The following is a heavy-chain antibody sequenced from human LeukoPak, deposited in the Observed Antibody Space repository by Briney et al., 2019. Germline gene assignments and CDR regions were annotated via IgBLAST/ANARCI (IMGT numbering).Heavy chain of an antibody. CDR1: GFTFSSYA. Sequence: GGSLRLSCAASGFTFSSYAMSWVRQAPGKGLEWVSAISGSGGSTYYADSVKGRFTISRDNSKNTLYLQMNSLRAEDTAVYYCAEHRSSIAVAGTYDSWGQGNLVTVSS. V-gene: IGHV3-23*01. CDR2: ISGSGGST. D-gene: IGHD6-19*01. CDR3: AEHRSSIAVAGTYDS. J-gene: IGHJ4*02.